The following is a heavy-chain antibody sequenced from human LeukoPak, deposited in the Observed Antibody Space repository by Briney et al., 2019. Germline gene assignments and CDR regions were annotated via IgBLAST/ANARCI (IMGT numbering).Heavy chain of an antibody. CDR1: GFTFSSYA. J-gene: IGHJ6*02. CDR2: ISGSGGST. D-gene: IGHD2-21*01. Sequence: GGSLRLSCAASGFTFSSYAMSWVRQAPGKGLEWVSAISGSGGSTYYADSVKGRFTISRDNSKNTLYLQMNSLRAEDTAVYYCAKCGCLRDTPVYYYYYGMDVWGQGTTVTVSS. CDR3: AKCGCLRDTPVYYYYYGMDV. V-gene: IGHV3-23*01.